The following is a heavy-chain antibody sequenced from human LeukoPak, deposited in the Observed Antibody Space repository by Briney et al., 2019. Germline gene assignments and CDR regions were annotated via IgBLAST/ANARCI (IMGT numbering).Heavy chain of an antibody. V-gene: IGHV4-34*01. CDR2: INESGSS. D-gene: IGHD3-16*02. CDR1: GGSFSGYY. Sequence: TSETLSLTCAVYGGSFSGYYWSWIRQPPGKGLEWIGEINESGSSNYKSSLMGRVTISIDTSKNHLSLKLDSVTAADTAMYYCARGRYTTWPTSDFWGQGALVTVSS. CDR3: ARGRYTTWPTSDF. J-gene: IGHJ4*02.